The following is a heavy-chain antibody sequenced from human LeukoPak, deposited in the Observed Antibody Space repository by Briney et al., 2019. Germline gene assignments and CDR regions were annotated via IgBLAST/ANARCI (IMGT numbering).Heavy chain of an antibody. J-gene: IGHJ2*01. V-gene: IGHV4-34*01. Sequence: SETLSLTCAVYGVSFSGYYWSWIRQPPEKGLEWIGEINHSGSTNYNPSLKSRVTISVDTSKNQFSLKLSSVTAADTAVYYCARFTASTGYFDLWGRGTLVTVSS. CDR2: INHSGST. CDR3: ARFTASTGYFDL. CDR1: GVSFSGYY. D-gene: IGHD2-15*01.